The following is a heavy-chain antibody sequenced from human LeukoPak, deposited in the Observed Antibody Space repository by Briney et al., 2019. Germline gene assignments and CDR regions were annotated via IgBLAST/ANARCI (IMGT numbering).Heavy chain of an antibody. CDR3: ARSHYYDSSGQFYYYYGLDV. J-gene: IGHJ6*02. Sequence: PGGSLRLSCAASGFTFRRYWKHWVRQVPGKGLVWVSRINRDGNSIRYADSVKDRFTISRDNARKTLYLQMNSLRAEDTAVYHCARSHYYDSSGQFYYYYGLDVWGQGTTVTVSS. CDR1: GFTFRRYW. CDR2: INRDGNSI. D-gene: IGHD3-22*01. V-gene: IGHV3-74*01.